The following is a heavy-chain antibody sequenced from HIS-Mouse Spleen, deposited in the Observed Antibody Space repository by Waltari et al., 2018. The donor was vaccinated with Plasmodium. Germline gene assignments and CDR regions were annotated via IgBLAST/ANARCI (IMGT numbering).Heavy chain of an antibody. Sequence: QVQLVQSGAEVKKPGASVKVSCTASGYTFTGYFMHWVRQAPGQGLEWMGWINPNRGGTNDAQRFQGRVTMTRDTSISTAYMELSRLRSDDTAVYYCARDPKQLGSAFDIWGQGTMVTVSS. J-gene: IGHJ3*02. CDR1: GYTFTGYF. D-gene: IGHD7-27*01. V-gene: IGHV1-2*02. CDR3: ARDPKQLGSAFDI. CDR2: INPNRGGT.